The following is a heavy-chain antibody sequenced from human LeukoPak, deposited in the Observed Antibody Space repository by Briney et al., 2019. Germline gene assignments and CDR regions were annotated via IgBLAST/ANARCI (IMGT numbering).Heavy chain of an antibody. CDR2: IYYSGST. J-gene: IGHJ4*02. V-gene: IGHV4-39*01. Sequence: SETLSLTRTVSGGSISSSSYYWGWIRQPPGKGLEWIGSIYYSGSTYYNPSLKSRVTISVDTSKNQFSLKLSSVTAADTAVYYCARQEGYSSSWIYDYWGQGTLVTVSS. CDR3: ARQEGYSSSWIYDY. D-gene: IGHD6-13*01. CDR1: GGSISSSSYY.